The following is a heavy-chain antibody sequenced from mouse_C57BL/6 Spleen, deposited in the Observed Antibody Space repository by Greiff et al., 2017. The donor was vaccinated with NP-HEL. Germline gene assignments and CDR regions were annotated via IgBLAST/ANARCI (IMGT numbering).Heavy chain of an antibody. CDR1: GYSITSGYY. V-gene: IGHV3-6*01. CDR2: ISYDGSN. Sequence: DVKLQESGPGLVKPSQSLSLTCSVTGYSITSGYYWNWIRQFPGNKLEWMGYISYDGSNNYNPSLKNRISITRDTSKNQFFLKLNSVTTEDTATYYCARDYSNYVDWFAYWGQGTLVTVSA. J-gene: IGHJ3*01. CDR3: ARDYSNYVDWFAY. D-gene: IGHD2-5*01.